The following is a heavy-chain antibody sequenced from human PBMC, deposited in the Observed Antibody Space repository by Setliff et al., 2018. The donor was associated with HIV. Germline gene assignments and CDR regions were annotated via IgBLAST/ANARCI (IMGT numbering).Heavy chain of an antibody. CDR2: IYTSGST. V-gene: IGHV4-59*10. CDR3: ARSPSYSSSFSYYYYSMDV. Sequence: KPSETLSLTCAVYGGSFNGYSWSWIRQPPGKGLEWIGRIYTSGSTNYNPSLKSRVAISVDTSKNQFSLKLSSVTAADTAVYYCARSPSYSSSFSYYYYSMDVWGQGTTVTVS. J-gene: IGHJ6*02. D-gene: IGHD6-6*01. CDR1: GGSFNGYS.